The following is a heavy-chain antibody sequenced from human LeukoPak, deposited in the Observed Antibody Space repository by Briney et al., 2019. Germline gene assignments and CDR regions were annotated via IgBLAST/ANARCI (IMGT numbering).Heavy chain of an antibody. J-gene: IGHJ4*02. V-gene: IGHV4-4*07. Sequence: SETLSLTCTVSGGSISSYYWSWIRQPAGKGLEWIGRIYTSGSTNYNPSLKSRVTMSVDTSKNQFSLKLSSVTAADMAVYYCAREAEYYYDSSGYYYYFDYWGQGTLVTVSS. D-gene: IGHD3-22*01. CDR1: GGSISSYY. CDR3: AREAEYYYDSSGYYYYFDY. CDR2: IYTSGST.